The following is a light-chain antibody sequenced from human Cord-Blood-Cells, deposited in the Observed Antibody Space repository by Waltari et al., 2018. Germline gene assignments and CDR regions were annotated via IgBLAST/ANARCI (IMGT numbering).Light chain of an antibody. J-gene: IGKJ2*01. V-gene: IGKV1-39*01. Sequence: DIQMTQSPSSASASVGDRVTITCRASQSISSYLNWYQQKPGKAPKLLIYAASSLQSGVPSRFSVSGSGTDFTLTISSLQPEDFATYYCQQSYSTPYTFGQGTKLEIK. CDR2: AAS. CDR3: QQSYSTPYT. CDR1: QSISSY.